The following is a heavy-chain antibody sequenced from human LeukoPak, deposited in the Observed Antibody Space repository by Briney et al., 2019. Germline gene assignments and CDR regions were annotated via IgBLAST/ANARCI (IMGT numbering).Heavy chain of an antibody. CDR1: GGSFSGYY. CDR3: ARDLGYCSSTSCYNWFDP. CDR2: INHSGST. Sequence: SETLSLTCAVYGGSFSGYYWSWIRQPPGKGLEWIGEINHSGSTNYNPSPKSRVTISVDTSKNQFSLKLSSVTAADTAVYYCARDLGYCSSTSCYNWFDPWGQGTLVTVSS. D-gene: IGHD2-2*01. J-gene: IGHJ5*02. V-gene: IGHV4-34*01.